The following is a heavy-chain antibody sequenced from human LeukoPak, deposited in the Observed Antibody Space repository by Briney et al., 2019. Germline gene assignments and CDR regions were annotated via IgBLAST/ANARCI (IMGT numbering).Heavy chain of an antibody. Sequence: GGSLRLSCAASGFTFSVYAMSWVRQAPGKGLEWVSGISGSSSHTKDADFVRGRFTIYRDNSRNTLFLQLNSLTAEDTAVYYCAKEHDYTNAAPEWGFDSWGQGSLVIDSS. V-gene: IGHV3-23*01. CDR3: AKEHDYTNAAPEWGFDS. J-gene: IGHJ4*02. D-gene: IGHD2-2*02. CDR1: GFTFSVYA. CDR2: ISGSSSHT.